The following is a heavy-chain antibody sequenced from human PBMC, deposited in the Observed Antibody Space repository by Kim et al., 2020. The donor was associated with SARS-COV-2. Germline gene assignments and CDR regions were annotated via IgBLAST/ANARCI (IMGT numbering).Heavy chain of an antibody. V-gene: IGHV3-20*04. J-gene: IGHJ4*02. D-gene: IGHD3-22*01. CDR3: SRLGPYDSSGYSFDY. Sequence: GGSLRLSCAASGLTFTEYGMAWGRHAPGKGLEGFSAFNWNAGILEYADSVKGRFTISRDNVKNTQYLQMNSLRGEDTSLYYCSRLGPYDSSGYSFDYWGLEILVTVSS. CDR1: GLTFTEYG. CDR2: FNWNAGIL.